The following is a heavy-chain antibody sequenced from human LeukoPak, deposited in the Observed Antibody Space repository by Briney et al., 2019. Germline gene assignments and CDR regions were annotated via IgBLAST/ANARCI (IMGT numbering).Heavy chain of an antibody. CDR3: TRETGGGGWDPDYDY. D-gene: IGHD6-19*01. CDR2: IKQDGSEK. J-gene: IGHJ4*02. CDR1: GFTFSSYW. V-gene: IGHV3-7*01. Sequence: GGSLRLSCAASGFTFSSYWMSCVRQAPGKGLEWVANIKQDGSEKYYVDSVKGRFTISRDNAKNSLYLQMNSMRAEVTAVYSCTRETGGGGWDPDYDYWGQGTLVTVSS.